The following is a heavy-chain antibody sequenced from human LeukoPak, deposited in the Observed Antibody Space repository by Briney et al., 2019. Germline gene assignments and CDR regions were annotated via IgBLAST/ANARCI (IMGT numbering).Heavy chain of an antibody. CDR2: IKPDGSLI. V-gene: IGHV3-7*04. Sequence: GSLRLSCAASGFTFSSYWMTWVRQGPGKGLEWVANIKPDGSLIYYVDSVKGRFTISRDNAKNSLYLQMNSLRAEDTAVYYCARAFMVRGVNFDYWGQGTLVTVSS. J-gene: IGHJ4*02. D-gene: IGHD3-10*01. CDR1: GFTFSSYW. CDR3: ARAFMVRGVNFDY.